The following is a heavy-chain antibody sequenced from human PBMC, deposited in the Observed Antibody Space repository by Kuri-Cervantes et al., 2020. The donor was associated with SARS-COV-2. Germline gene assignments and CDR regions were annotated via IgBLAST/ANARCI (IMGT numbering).Heavy chain of an antibody. J-gene: IGHJ4*02. CDR3: ARDNVLFSGSGFDL. CDR2: IYYSGST. CDR1: GGSISSYH. D-gene: IGHD1-26*01. Sequence: SETLSLTCTVSGGSISSYHWSWIRQPPGKGLEWIGYIYYSGSTNYNPSLKSRVTISVDTSKNQFSLKLSSVTAADTAVYYCARDNVLFSGSGFDLWGQGILVTVSS. V-gene: IGHV4-59*01.